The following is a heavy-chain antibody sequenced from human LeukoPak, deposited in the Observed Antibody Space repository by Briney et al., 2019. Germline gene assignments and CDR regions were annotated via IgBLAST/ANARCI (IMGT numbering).Heavy chain of an antibody. D-gene: IGHD6-19*01. CDR3: ARDAAGYSSGWYWVY. Sequence: GGSLRLSCAASGVTFSGYEMNCGREAPGKGLEGGSYIISSGSIIYYADSVKGRFTISRDNAKNSLYLQMNSLRAEDTAVYYCARDAAGYSSGWYWVYWGQGTLVTVSS. V-gene: IGHV3-48*03. CDR2: IISSGSII. CDR1: GVTFSGYE. J-gene: IGHJ4*02.